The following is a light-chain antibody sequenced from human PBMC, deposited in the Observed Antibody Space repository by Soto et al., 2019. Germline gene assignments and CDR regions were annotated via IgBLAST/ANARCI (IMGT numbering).Light chain of an antibody. CDR1: QSISSD. CDR2: AAS. Sequence: ETVMTQSPATLSVSPGERATLSCRASQSISSDLAWYQQKPGQPPRFLIYAASTTATGIPGRFSGGGSGREFTLTISSLQSEDFAVYYCQQYNNWPRTFGQGTKLEIK. V-gene: IGKV3-15*01. J-gene: IGKJ2*01. CDR3: QQYNNWPRT.